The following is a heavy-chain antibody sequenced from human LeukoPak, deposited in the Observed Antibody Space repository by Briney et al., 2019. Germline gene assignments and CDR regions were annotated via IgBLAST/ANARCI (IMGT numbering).Heavy chain of an antibody. CDR1: GYTFATYW. CDR3: VRHLSDITSCPNY. D-gene: IGHD2-2*01. Sequence: GESLKISCRGSGYTFATYWIGWVRQMPGKGLEWMGIIYPGDSRITYSPSFQGQVIISADKSIRTAYLQWNSLKASDTAIYYCVRHLSDITSCPNYWGPGTLITVAS. CDR2: IYPGDSRI. J-gene: IGHJ4*02. V-gene: IGHV5-51*01.